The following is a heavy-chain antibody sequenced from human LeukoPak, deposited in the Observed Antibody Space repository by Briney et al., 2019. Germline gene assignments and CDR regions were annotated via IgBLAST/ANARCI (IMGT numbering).Heavy chain of an antibody. D-gene: IGHD6-13*01. CDR2: ISSSSSYI. CDR1: GFTFSSYS. J-gene: IGHJ4*02. V-gene: IGHV3-21*01. CDR3: VAAAGLGVYYFDY. Sequence: GSLRLSCAASGFTFSSYSMNWVRPAPGKGLEWVSSISSSSSYIYYADSVKGRFTISRDNAKNSLYLQMNSLTAEDTAVYYCVAAAGLGVYYFDYWGQGTLVTVSS.